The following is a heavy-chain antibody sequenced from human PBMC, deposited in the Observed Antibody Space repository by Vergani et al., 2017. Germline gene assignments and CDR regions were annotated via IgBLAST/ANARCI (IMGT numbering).Heavy chain of an antibody. V-gene: IGHV3-30*18. Sequence: QVQLVESGGGVVQPGRSLRLSCAASGFTFSSYGMHWVRQAPGKGLEWVAVISYDGSNKYYADSVKGRFNISRDNYKNTLYLEMNSLKAEDTAVYYCAKERITGTTGRSRDCFYYMEVWGKGTTVTVSS. CDR3: AKERITGTTGRSRDCFYYMEV. D-gene: IGHD1-7*01. CDR1: GFTFSSYG. J-gene: IGHJ6*03. CDR2: ISYDGSNK.